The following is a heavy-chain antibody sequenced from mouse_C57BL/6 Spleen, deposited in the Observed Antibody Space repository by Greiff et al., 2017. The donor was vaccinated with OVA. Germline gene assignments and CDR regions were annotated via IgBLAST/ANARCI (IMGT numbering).Heavy chain of an antibody. CDR3: ARLLPDY. V-gene: IGHV1-82*01. Sequence: VQLQQSGPELVKPGASVKISCKASGYAFSSSWMNGVKQRPGKGLEWIGRIYPGDGDTNYNGKFKGKATLTADKSSSTAYMQLSSLTSEDSAVYFCARLLPDYWGQGTTLTVSS. CDR2: IYPGDGDT. J-gene: IGHJ2*01. CDR1: GYAFSSSW.